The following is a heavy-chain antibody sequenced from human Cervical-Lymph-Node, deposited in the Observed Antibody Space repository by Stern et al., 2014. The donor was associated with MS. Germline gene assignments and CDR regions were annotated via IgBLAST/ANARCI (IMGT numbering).Heavy chain of an antibody. Sequence: QVQLQESGPGLVKPSQTLSLTCTVSGGSISSGGYYWSWIRQHPGKGLEWIGNIYYSGSTYYNPSLKSRVTISVDTSKNQFSLKLSSVTAADTAVYYCARGHYDFWSGYSPGIWFDPWGQGTLVTVSS. J-gene: IGHJ5*02. CDR3: ARGHYDFWSGYSPGIWFDP. CDR2: IYYSGST. CDR1: GGSISSGGYY. D-gene: IGHD3-3*01. V-gene: IGHV4-31*03.